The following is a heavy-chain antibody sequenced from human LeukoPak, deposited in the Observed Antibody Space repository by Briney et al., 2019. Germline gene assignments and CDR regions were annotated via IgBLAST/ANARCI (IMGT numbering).Heavy chain of an antibody. CDR2: ISGSGDSV. CDR3: ARDFWATNYYYGMDV. V-gene: IGHV3-23*01. J-gene: IGHJ6*02. Sequence: GGSLRLSCAASGFTFRNYAMAWVRQASGKGLECVSAISGSGDSVRHADSVKGRFTISRDNSKNTLYLQMDNLRAEDTALYYCARDFWATNYYYGMDVWGQGTTVTVS. D-gene: IGHD3-3*01. CDR1: GFTFRNYA.